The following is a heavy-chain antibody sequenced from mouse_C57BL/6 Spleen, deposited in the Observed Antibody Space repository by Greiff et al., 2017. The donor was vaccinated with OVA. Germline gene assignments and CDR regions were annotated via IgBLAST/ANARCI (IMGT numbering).Heavy chain of an antibody. CDR3: ARSRLLSLMDY. CDR1: GYTFTSYW. Sequence: VQLQQPGAELVKPGASVKLSCKASGYTFTSYWMPWVKQRPGPGLEWIGEIDPSDSYTNYTQKFKGKATLTVDTSSSPAYMQHSSLTSEDSAVYYCARSRLLSLMDYWGQGTSVTVSS. D-gene: IGHD2-10*01. J-gene: IGHJ4*01. V-gene: IGHV1-50*01. CDR2: IDPSDSYT.